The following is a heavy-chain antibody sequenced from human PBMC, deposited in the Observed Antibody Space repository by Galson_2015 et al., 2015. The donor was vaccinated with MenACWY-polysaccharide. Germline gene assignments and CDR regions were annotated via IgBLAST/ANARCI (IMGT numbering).Heavy chain of an antibody. V-gene: IGHV4-39*07. CDR2: IYDTGRT. CDR3: ARDGHYYGSGSYGWFDP. J-gene: IGHJ5*02. CDR1: GGSITRTSHY. Sequence: SETLSLTCSVSGGSITRTSHYWGWIRQSPRKGLEWIASIYDTGRTFYNPSFEGRVTISIDTSKNHFSLNLTSVTAADTAMYFCARDGHYYGSGSYGWFDPWGQGTLVVVSS. D-gene: IGHD3-10*01.